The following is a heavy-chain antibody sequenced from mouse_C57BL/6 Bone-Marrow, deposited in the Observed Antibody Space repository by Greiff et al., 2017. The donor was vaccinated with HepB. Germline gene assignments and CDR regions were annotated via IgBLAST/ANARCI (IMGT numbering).Heavy chain of an antibody. J-gene: IGHJ1*03. V-gene: IGHV5-12*01. CDR3: ARQGTVVATGYFDV. CDR2: ISNGGGST. CDR1: GFTFSDYY. D-gene: IGHD1-1*01. Sequence: EVMLVESGGGLVQPGGSLKLSCAASGFTFSDYYMYWVRQTPEKRLEWVAYISNGGGSTYYPDTVKGRFTISRDNAKNTLYLQMSRLKSEDTAMYYCARQGTVVATGYFDVWGTGTTVTVSS.